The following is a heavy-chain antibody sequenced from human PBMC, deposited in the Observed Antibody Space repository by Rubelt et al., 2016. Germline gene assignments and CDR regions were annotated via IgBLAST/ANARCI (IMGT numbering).Heavy chain of an antibody. CDR3: ASDADYYDSSGYYPY. CDR1: GYTFTSYY. Sequence: QVQLVQSGAEVKKPGASVKVSCKASGYTFTSYYMHWVRQAPGQGLEWMGWINTYNDKTNYPQKFQGRVSMTTDTSTSTAYMELRSLRSDDTAVYYCASDADYYDSSGYYPYWGQGTLVTVSS. V-gene: IGHV1/OR15-2*02. J-gene: IGHJ4*02. D-gene: IGHD3-22*01. CDR2: INTYNDKT.